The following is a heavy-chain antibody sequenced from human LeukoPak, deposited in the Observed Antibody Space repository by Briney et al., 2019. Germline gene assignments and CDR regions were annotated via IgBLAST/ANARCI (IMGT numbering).Heavy chain of an antibody. CDR2: IGTAGDT. V-gene: IGHV3-13*01. J-gene: IGHJ4*02. Sequence: GGSLRLSCAASGFTFSSYDMHWVRQATGKGLEWVSAIGTAGDTYYPGSVKGRFTISRENAKNSLYLQMNSLRAGDTAVYYCARDPASYYYDSSGYYPFDYWGQGTLVTVSS. CDR1: GFTFSSYD. CDR3: ARDPASYYYDSSGYYPFDY. D-gene: IGHD3-22*01.